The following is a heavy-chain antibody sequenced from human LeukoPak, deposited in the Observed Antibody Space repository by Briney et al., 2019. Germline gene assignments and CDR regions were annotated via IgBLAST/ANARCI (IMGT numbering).Heavy chain of an antibody. V-gene: IGHV4-59*08. CDR1: GGSISSYY. J-gene: IGHJ5*02. CDR3: ARRKEYSSGWYVGDWFDP. CDR2: IYYSGST. Sequence: PSETLSLTCTVSGGSISSYYWSWIRQPPGKGLEWIGYIYYSGSTNYNPPLKSRVTISVDTSKNQFSLKLSSVTAADTAVYYCARRKEYSSGWYVGDWFDPWGQGTLVTVSS. D-gene: IGHD6-19*01.